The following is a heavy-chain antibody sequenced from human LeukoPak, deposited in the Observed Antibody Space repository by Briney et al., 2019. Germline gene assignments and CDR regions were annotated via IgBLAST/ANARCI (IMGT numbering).Heavy chain of an antibody. V-gene: IGHV3-21*01. Sequence: PGGSLRLSCAASGFTFSSYSMNWVRQAPGKGLQWVSSITRSSHYIYYADSMKGRFTISRDNARNSLYLQMNSLRAEDTAVYYCARAPQPGYFDLWGRGTLVTVSS. CDR2: ITRSSHYI. CDR1: GFTFSSYS. CDR3: ARAPQPGYFDL. J-gene: IGHJ2*01.